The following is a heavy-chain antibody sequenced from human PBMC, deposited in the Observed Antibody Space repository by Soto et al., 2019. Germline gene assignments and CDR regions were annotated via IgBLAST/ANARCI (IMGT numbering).Heavy chain of an antibody. J-gene: IGHJ4*02. CDR3: ARREGATFDY. Sequence: QVQLQESGPGLVKPSQTLSLTCTVSGGSISSGGYYWSGIRQHTGKGLEWIGYIYYSGSTYYNPYRNSRVTISVDTSKNQFSLKLSSVTAADTAVYYCARREGATFDYWGQGTLVTVSS. D-gene: IGHD1-26*01. CDR2: IYYSGST. CDR1: GGSISSGGYY. V-gene: IGHV4-31*03.